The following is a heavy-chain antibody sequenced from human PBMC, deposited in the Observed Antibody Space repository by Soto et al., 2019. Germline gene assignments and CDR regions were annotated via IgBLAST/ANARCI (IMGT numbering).Heavy chain of an antibody. CDR3: ARLNNLGYCSSTSCYEGDY. Sequence: GGSLRLSCTASGFTFGDYAMSWFRQAPGKGLEWVGFIRSKAYGGTTEYAASVKGRFTISRDDSKSIAYLQMNSLRAEDTAVYYCARLNNLGYCSSTSCYEGDYWGQGTLVTVSS. CDR2: IRSKAYGGTT. CDR1: GFTFGDYA. J-gene: IGHJ4*02. V-gene: IGHV3-49*03. D-gene: IGHD2-2*01.